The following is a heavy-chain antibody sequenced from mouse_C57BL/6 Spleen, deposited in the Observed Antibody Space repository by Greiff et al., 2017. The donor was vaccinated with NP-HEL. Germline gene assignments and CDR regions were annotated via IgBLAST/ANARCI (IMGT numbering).Heavy chain of an antibody. D-gene: IGHD1-1*01. CDR2: INPNNGGT. J-gene: IGHJ4*01. CDR1: GYTFTDYN. Sequence: EVQLQQSGPELVKPGASVKMSCKPSGYTFTDYNMHWVKQSHGKSLEWIGYINPNNGGTSYNQKFKGKATLTVNKSSSTAYMELRSLTSEDSAVYYCARWDYYGSSYGDYAMDYWGQGTSVTVSS. V-gene: IGHV1-22*01. CDR3: ARWDYYGSSYGDYAMDY.